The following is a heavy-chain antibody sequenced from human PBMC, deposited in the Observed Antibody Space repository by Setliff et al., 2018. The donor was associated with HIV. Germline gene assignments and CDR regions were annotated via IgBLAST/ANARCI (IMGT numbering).Heavy chain of an antibody. J-gene: IGHJ3*01. CDR2: VSPSGDAT. CDR1: GFTFDRFW. D-gene: IGHD3-16*01. V-gene: IGHV3-23*01. Sequence: GGSLRLSCAASGFTFDRFWMHWVRQAPGKGLVWVSTVSPSGDATYYADSVKGRFTISRDNSKNTLYLQVNSLRAEDTAIYYCAKPCYDYVWRPDRDAFDLWGQGTMVTVSS. CDR3: AKPCYDYVWRPDRDAFDL.